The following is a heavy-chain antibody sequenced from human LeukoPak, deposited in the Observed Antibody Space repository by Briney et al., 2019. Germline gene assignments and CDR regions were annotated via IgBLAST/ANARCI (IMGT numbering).Heavy chain of an antibody. CDR1: GYNFLSYG. CDR3: ARDCIGCHGFDS. V-gene: IGHV1-18*01. CDR2: VSAYADNT. J-gene: IGHJ4*02. Sequence: ASVKVSCKASGYNFLSYGITWVRQAPGQGLEWMGWVSAYADNTNYVQKFQGRVTMTTDTSTSTAYMELRSLRSDDTAVYYCARDCIGCHGFDSWGQGTLVTVSS. D-gene: IGHD1-26*01.